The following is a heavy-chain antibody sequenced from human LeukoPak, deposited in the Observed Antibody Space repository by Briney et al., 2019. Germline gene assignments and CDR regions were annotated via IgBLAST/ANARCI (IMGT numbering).Heavy chain of an antibody. CDR3: VRGGTGQQRQDAYDG. V-gene: IGHV3-21*01. J-gene: IGHJ3*01. D-gene: IGHD6-13*01. Sequence: GGSLRLSCAASGLTFSKAWMNWVRQAPGRGLEWVSSIDCSGRYVYNAKLVKGRFTVSRDNAKNSLFLQLNSLRADDSALYYCVRGGTGQQRQDAYDGWGQRAMATVSS. CDR1: GLTFSKAW. CDR2: IDCSGRYV.